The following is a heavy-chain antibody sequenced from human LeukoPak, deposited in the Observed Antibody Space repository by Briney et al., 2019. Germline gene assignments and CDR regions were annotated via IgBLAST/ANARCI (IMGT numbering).Heavy chain of an antibody. V-gene: IGHV1-3*01. CDR3: AREEVGAPNWFDP. CDR1: GYTFTSYA. Sequence: GASVKVSCKASGYTFTSYAMHWVRQAPGQRLEWMGWINAGNGNTKYSQKFQGRVTITRDTSASTAYMELSSLRSEDTAVYYCAREEVGAPNWFDPWGQGTLVTVSS. CDR2: INAGNGNT. J-gene: IGHJ5*02. D-gene: IGHD1-26*01.